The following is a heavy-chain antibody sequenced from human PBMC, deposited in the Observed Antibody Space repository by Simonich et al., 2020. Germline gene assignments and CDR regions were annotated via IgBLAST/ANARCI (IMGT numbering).Heavy chain of an antibody. CDR2: ISYDGSNK. CDR1: GFTFRSYA. D-gene: IGHD2-15*01. V-gene: IGHV3-30*07. CDR3: AREGLLLDAFDI. J-gene: IGHJ3*02. Sequence: QVQLVESGGGVVQPGRSLRLSCAASGFTFRSYAMHWVRQAPGKGLGGVAVISYDGSNKYYAYSVEGRFTISRDNSKNPLYLQMNSLRAEDTAVYYCAREGLLLDAFDIWGQGTMVTVSS.